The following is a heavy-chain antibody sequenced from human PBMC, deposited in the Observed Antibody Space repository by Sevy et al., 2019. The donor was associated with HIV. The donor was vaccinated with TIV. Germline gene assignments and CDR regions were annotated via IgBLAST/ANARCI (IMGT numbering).Heavy chain of an antibody. CDR2: IYYSGST. CDR1: GGSISSGSYY. CDR3: ARSSGRLNYWYFDL. Sequence: SETLSLTCTVSGGSISSGSYYWSWIRQHPGKSLEWIGYIYYSGSTYYNPSLKSRVTISVDTSKNQFSLKLTSVTAADTAVYYCARSSGRLNYWYFDLWGRGTQVTVSS. D-gene: IGHD1-26*01. J-gene: IGHJ2*01. V-gene: IGHV4-31*03.